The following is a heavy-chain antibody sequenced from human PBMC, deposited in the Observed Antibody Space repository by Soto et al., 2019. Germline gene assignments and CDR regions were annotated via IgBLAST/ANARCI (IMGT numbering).Heavy chain of an antibody. CDR2: ITGSGDST. J-gene: IGHJ5*02. CDR3: AKGGLYTNNWYARKGLDP. D-gene: IGHD6-13*01. CDR1: GFTFSSFA. V-gene: IGHV3-23*01. Sequence: EVQLLESGGGLVQPGGFLRLSCAASGFTFSSFAMSWVRHTPGKGLEWVSGITGSGDSTYYADSVKGRFTMSRDNSKNTLYLQVNSLRAEDTAIYYCAKGGLYTNNWYARKGLDPWGQGTLVTVSS.